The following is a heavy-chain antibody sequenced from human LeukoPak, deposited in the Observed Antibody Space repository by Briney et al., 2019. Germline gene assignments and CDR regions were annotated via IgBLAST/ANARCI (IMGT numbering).Heavy chain of an antibody. J-gene: IGHJ4*02. D-gene: IGHD3-22*01. Sequence: ASVKVSCKASGYSFTGYYMHWVRQAPGQGLEWMGWINPNSGGTNYAQKFQGRVTMTRDTSISTAYMELSRLRSDDTAVYYCARAYYDSSGYYSYFDYWGQGTLVTVSS. CDR1: GYSFTGYY. CDR3: ARAYYDSSGYYSYFDY. CDR2: INPNSGGT. V-gene: IGHV1-2*02.